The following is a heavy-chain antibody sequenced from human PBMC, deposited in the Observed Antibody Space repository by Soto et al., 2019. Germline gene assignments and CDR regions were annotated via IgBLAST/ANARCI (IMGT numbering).Heavy chain of an antibody. CDR2: IIPILGIA. Sequence: SVKVSCKASGGTFSSYTISWVRQAPGQGLEWMGRIIPILGIANYAQKFQGRVTITADKSTSTAYMELSSLRSEDTAVYYCARDQTTVTTSLDYWGQGTLVTVSS. D-gene: IGHD4-4*01. V-gene: IGHV1-69*04. CDR3: ARDQTTVTTSLDY. CDR1: GGTFSSYT. J-gene: IGHJ4*02.